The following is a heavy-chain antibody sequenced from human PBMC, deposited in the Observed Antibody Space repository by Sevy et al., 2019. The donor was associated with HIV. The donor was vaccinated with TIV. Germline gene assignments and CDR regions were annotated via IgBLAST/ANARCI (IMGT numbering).Heavy chain of an antibody. D-gene: IGHD3-3*01. CDR2: ISSSSSTI. CDR3: ARRWDYDFWSGSSGYYYYYGMDV. Sequence: GGSLRLSCAASGFTFSSYSMNWVRQAPGKGLEWVSYISSSSSTIYYADSVKGRFTISRDNAKNSLYLQMNSLRAEDTAVYYCARRWDYDFWSGSSGYYYYYGMDVWGQGTTVTVSS. J-gene: IGHJ6*02. CDR1: GFTFSSYS. V-gene: IGHV3-48*01.